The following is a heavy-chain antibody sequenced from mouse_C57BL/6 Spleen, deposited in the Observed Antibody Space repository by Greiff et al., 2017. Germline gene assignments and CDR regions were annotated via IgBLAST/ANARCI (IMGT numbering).Heavy chain of an antibody. D-gene: IGHD2-2*01. V-gene: IGHV1-81*01. J-gene: IGHJ2*01. CDR2: IYPRSGNT. Sequence: QVQLKQSGAELARPGASVKLSCKASGYTFTSYGISWVKQRTGQGLEWIGEIYPRSGNTYYNEKFKGKATLTADKSSSTAYMELRSLTSEDSAVYFCARRLWVTSCDYGGQGTTLTVSS. CDR3: ARRLWVTSCDY. CDR1: GYTFTSYG.